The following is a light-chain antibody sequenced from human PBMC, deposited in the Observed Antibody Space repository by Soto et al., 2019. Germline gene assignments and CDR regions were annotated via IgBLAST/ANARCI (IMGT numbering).Light chain of an antibody. V-gene: IGLV2-14*04. CDR2: DVS. J-gene: IGLJ1*01. CDR3: SSYTSSSTPYV. Sequence: GTSSDVGGCNYVSWYQQHPGKAPKLMIYDVSNRPSGVSNRFSGSKSGNTASLTISGLQAEDEADYYCSSYTSSSTPYVFGTGTKVTVL. CDR1: SSDVGGCNY.